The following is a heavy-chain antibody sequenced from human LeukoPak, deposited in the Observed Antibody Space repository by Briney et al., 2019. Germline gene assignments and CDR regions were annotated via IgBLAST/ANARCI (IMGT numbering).Heavy chain of an antibody. Sequence: ASVKVSCKASGGTFSSYAISWVRQAPGQGLEWMGWISAYNGNTNYAQKLQGKVTMTTDTSTSTAYMELRSLRSDGTAVYYCARLITGTTVYYYYYMDVWGKGTTVTISS. CDR1: GGTFSSYA. D-gene: IGHD1-20*01. CDR3: ARLITGTTVYYYYYMDV. CDR2: ISAYNGNT. J-gene: IGHJ6*03. V-gene: IGHV1-18*01.